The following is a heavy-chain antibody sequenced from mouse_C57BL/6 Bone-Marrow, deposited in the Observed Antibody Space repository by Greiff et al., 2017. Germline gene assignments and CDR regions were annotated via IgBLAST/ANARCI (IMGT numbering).Heavy chain of an antibody. CDR1: GFNIKDDY. Sequence: VQLKQSGAELVRPGASVKLSCTASGFNIKDDYIHWVKQRPEQGLEWIGWIDPEIGDTEYASKFQGKATITSDTSSNTAYLQLSSLTSEDTAVYYCSSFDGNSFDFWGRGTRLTVAS. CDR3: SSFDGNSFDF. V-gene: IGHV14-4*01. D-gene: IGHD2-1*01. CDR2: IDPEIGDT. J-gene: IGHJ2*03.